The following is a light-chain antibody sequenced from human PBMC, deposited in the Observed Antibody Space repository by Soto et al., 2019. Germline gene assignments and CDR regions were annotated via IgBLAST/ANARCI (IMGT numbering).Light chain of an antibody. Sequence: QSVLTQPPSVSGAPGQRVTISCTGGSSDIGAGYDVHWYQQLPGTAPKVLIYANNNRPSGVPDRFSGSRSDTSASLAITGRQAEEEDDYYCQSYDSSRSASVFGTGTKLTVL. CDR3: QSYDSSRSASV. J-gene: IGLJ1*01. CDR2: ANN. CDR1: SSDIGAGYD. V-gene: IGLV1-40*01.